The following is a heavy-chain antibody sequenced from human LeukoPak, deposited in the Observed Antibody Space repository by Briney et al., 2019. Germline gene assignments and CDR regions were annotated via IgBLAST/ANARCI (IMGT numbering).Heavy chain of an antibody. V-gene: IGHV3-30*04. CDR3: ARAERWLQASGSHFDY. D-gene: IGHD5-24*01. J-gene: IGHJ4*02. CDR1: GFTFSSYA. Sequence: PGGSLRLSCAASGFTFSSYAMHWVRQAPGEGLEWVAVISYDGSNKYYADSVKGRFIISRDNSKNTLYLQMNSLRAEDTAVYYYARAERWLQASGSHFDYWGQGTLVTVSS. CDR2: ISYDGSNK.